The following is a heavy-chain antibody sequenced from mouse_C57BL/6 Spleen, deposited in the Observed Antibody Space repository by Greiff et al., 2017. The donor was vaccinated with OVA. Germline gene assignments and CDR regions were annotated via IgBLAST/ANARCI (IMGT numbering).Heavy chain of an antibody. CDR1: GYSFTSYY. CDR2: IYPGSGNT. D-gene: IGHD3-3*01. CDR3: ARGGTGSWFAY. J-gene: IGHJ3*01. Sequence: QVHVKQSGPELVKPGASVKISCKASGYSFTSYYIHWVKQRPGQGLEWIGWIYPGSGNTKYNEKFKGKATLTADTSSSTAYMQLSSLTSEDSAVYYCARGGTGSWFAYWGQGTLVTVSA. V-gene: IGHV1-66*01.